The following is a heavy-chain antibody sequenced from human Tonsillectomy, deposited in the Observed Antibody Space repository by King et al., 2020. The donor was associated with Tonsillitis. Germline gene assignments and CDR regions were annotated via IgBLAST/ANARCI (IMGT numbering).Heavy chain of an antibody. CDR2: IHYIGTT. Sequence: QLQESGPGLVKPSETLSLTCTVSGGSISHYYWTWIRQPPGKGLEWIGYIHYIGTTNYNPSLKSRVTISVDTSKKQFSLKLSSVTAADTAVYYCARLGGITIHPYFDYWGQGTLVTDSS. D-gene: IGHD3-3*01. J-gene: IGHJ4*02. CDR3: ARLGGITIHPYFDY. V-gene: IGHV4-59*01. CDR1: GGSISHYY.